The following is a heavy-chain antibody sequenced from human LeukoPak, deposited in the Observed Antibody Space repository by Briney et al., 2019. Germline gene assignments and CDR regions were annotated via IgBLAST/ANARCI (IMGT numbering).Heavy chain of an antibody. CDR1: GYSFTSYR. J-gene: IGHJ4*02. V-gene: IGHV5-51*01. Sequence: GESLKFSCKASGYSFTSYRIGWVRQMPGKGLEWMGIIYPGDSDTRSTPSFQGQLTISADKSITTAYLQWSSLQASDTDMYSCARQADYNVLTGYHKGHLYYWGQGTLVTVSS. D-gene: IGHD3-9*01. CDR3: ARQADYNVLTGYHKGHLYY. CDR2: IYPGDSDT.